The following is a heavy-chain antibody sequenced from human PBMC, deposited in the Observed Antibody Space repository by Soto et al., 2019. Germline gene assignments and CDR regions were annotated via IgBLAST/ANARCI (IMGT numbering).Heavy chain of an antibody. CDR1: VFTFSTYW. CDR3: ARSDWFDP. CDR2: IKSDGSST. J-gene: IGHJ5*02. Sequence: SGGSLRLSCSASVFTFSTYWMHWFRQAPGKGLVWVSRIKSDGSSTSYADSVKGRFTISRDNAKNTLYLQMNSLRVEDTAVYYCARSDWFDPWGQGTLVTVSS. V-gene: IGHV3-74*01.